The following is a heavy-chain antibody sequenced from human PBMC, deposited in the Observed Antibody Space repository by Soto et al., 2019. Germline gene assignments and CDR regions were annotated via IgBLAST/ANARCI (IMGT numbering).Heavy chain of an antibody. Sequence: EVQLLESGGGLVQPGGSLRLSCAASGFTFSSYAMSWVRQAPGKGLEWVSAISGSGGSTSYADSVKGRFTFSRDNSKNTLYLQMNSLRAEDSAVYYCAKAWHGDHYYYYAVDVWGQGTTVTVSS. V-gene: IGHV3-23*01. CDR2: ISGSGGST. CDR1: GFTFSSYA. J-gene: IGHJ6*02. CDR3: AKAWHGDHYYYYAVDV. D-gene: IGHD4-17*01.